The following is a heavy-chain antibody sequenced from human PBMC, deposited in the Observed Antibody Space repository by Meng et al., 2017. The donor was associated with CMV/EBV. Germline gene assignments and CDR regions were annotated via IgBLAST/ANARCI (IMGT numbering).Heavy chain of an antibody. D-gene: IGHD2-2*02. Sequence: ASVKVSCKASGYTFSGYYMHWVRQAPGQGLEWMGWINPNSGVTNYAQKFQGRVTMTRDTSISTAYMELSRLRSDDTAVYYCARGMFVVVPAAIGADEDGRDGGGKG. CDR3: ARGMFVVVPAAIGADEDGRDG. V-gene: IGHV1-2*02. CDR2: INPNSGVT. CDR1: GYTFSGYY. J-gene: IGHJ6*03.